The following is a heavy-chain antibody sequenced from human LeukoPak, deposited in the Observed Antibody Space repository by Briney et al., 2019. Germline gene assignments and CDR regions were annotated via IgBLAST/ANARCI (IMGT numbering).Heavy chain of an antibody. J-gene: IGHJ3*02. Sequence: GASVKVSCKASGYTFTGYYMHWVRQAPGQGLEWMGRINPNSGGTNYAQKVQGRVTMTRDTSISTAYMELSRLRSDDTAVYYCARVPAGYSSSWYTGKFDIWGQGTMVTVSS. D-gene: IGHD6-13*01. CDR2: INPNSGGT. CDR3: ARVPAGYSSSWYTGKFDI. CDR1: GYTFTGYY. V-gene: IGHV1-2*06.